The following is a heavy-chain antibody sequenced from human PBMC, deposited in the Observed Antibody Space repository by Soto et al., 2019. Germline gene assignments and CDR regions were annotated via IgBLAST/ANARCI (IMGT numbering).Heavy chain of an antibody. CDR3: ARDQGGVGPTYSGPFCRGSTVTSNYAFEI. V-gene: IGHV3-30*04. CDR2: ISIDGQKK. D-gene: IGHD4-17*01. CDR1: GFFFSHFA. Sequence: LGLSCGVLGFFFSHFAVLLDRQAPRKRRTRVSLISIDGQKKYDADSVKGRFTISRDNSKNTLFLQMNSLRAEDTAVYYCARDQGGVGPTYSGPFCRGSTVTSNYAFEIWGQGTTVTVSS. J-gene: IGHJ3*02.